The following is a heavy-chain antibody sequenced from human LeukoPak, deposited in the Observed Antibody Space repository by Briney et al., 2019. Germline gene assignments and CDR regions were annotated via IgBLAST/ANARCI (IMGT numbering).Heavy chain of an antibody. V-gene: IGHV3-30-3*01. CDR2: ISYDGSNK. CDR3: ARSPSSTSCYHFDY. Sequence: GGSLRLSCAASGFTFSSYAMHWVRQAPGKGLEWVAVISYDGSNKYYADSVKGRFTISRDNSKNTLYLQMNNLRAEDTAVYYCARSPSSTSCYHFDYWGQGTLVTVSS. D-gene: IGHD2-2*01. CDR1: GFTFSSYA. J-gene: IGHJ4*02.